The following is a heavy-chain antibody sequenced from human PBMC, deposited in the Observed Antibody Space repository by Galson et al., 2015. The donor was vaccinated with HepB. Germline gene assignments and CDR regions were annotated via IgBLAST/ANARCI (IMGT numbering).Heavy chain of an antibody. Sequence: SVKVSCKASGGTFSSYAISWVRQAPGQGLEWMGGIIPIFGTANYAQKFQGRVTITADESTSTAYMELSSLRSEDTAVYYCARDPRGQYYDSTPSRAFDIWGQGTMVTVSS. CDR1: GGTFSSYA. V-gene: IGHV1-69*13. J-gene: IGHJ3*02. CDR3: ARDPRGQYYDSTPSRAFDI. CDR2: IIPIFGTA. D-gene: IGHD3-22*01.